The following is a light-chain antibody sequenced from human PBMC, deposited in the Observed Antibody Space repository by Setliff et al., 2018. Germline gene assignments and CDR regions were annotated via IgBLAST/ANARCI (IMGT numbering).Light chain of an antibody. CDR1: SSGVGGYNY. J-gene: IGLJ1*01. V-gene: IGLV2-14*01. CDR3: SSYTSSSTPYV. CDR2: DVS. Sequence: QSALAQPASVSGSPGQSITISCTGTSSGVGGYNYVSWYQQHPGKAPKLMIYDVSKRPSGVSNRFSGSKSGNTASLTISGLQAEDEADYYCSSYTSSSTPYVFGTGTKVT.